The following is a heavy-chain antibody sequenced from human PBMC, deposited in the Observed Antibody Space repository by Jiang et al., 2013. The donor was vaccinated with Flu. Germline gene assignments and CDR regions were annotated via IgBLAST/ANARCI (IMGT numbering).Heavy chain of an antibody. J-gene: IGHJ3*01. CDR3: ARDSYLVLDEEAHVALDV. CDR1: GFDFSDYA. V-gene: IGHV3-30-3*01. CDR2: IAHDGNNK. Sequence: QLVESGGGVVQPGRSLRLSCAASGFDFSDYAMHWVRQAPGKGLEWVALIAHDGNNKYYADSVKGRFTISRDNSKNTQYLQMNSLRTEDTALYYCARDSYLVLDEEAHVALDVWGQGTVVTVSS. D-gene: IGHD2-8*02.